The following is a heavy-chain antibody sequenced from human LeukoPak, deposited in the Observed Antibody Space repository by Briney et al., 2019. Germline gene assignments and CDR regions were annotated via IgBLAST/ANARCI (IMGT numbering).Heavy chain of an antibody. Sequence: GGSLRLSCAASGFTFSSYGMSWVRQAPGKGLEWVSAISGSGGTTYYADSVKGRFTISRDNAKNSLYLQMNSLRAEDTAVYYCARDSLWFGELLSPSDYWGQGTLVTVSS. D-gene: IGHD3-10*01. V-gene: IGHV3-23*01. J-gene: IGHJ4*02. CDR1: GFTFSSYG. CDR2: ISGSGGTT. CDR3: ARDSLWFGELLSPSDY.